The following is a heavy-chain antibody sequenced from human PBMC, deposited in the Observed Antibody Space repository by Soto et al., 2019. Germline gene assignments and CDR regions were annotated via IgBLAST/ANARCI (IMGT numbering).Heavy chain of an antibody. CDR2: IYYSGST. V-gene: IGHV4-61*08. CDR3: AREGSTGGFDY. D-gene: IGHD2-8*02. J-gene: IGHJ4*02. Sequence: PSETLSLTCTVSGGSISSGGYYWSWIRQPPGKGLEWIAYIYYSGSTKYNPSLKSRVTISLDTSKNQFSLKLNSVTAADTAVYYCAREGSTGGFDYWGQGNMVTVSS. CDR1: GGSISSGGYY.